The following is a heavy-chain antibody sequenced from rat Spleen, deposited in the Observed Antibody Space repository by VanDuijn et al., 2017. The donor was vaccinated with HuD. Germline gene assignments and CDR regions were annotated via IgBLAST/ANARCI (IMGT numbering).Heavy chain of an antibody. V-gene: IGHV2-1*01. J-gene: IGHJ1*01. CDR3: ARDSTYPWGYFDF. CDR1: GFSLISNS. D-gene: IGHD1-9*01. CDR2: IWSGGNT. Sequence: QVQLKESGPGLVQPSQTLSLICTVSGFSLISNSVHWVRQPPGKGLEWMGGIWSGGNTDYNSALKSRLSINRDTSKSQVFFKMNSLQTDDTATYYCARDSTYPWGYFDFWGPGTMVTVSS.